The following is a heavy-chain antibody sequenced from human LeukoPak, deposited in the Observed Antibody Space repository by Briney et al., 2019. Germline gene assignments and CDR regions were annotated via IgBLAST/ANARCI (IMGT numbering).Heavy chain of an antibody. CDR3: AREIPTYDFWSGYYMSHYFDY. V-gene: IGHV4-59*01. Sequence: PSETLSLTCTVSGGSISSYYWSWIRQPPGKGLEWIGYIYYSGSTSYNPSLKSRVTISVDTSKNQFSLKLSSVTAADTAVYYCAREIPTYDFWSGYYMSHYFDYWGQGTLVTVSS. J-gene: IGHJ4*02. CDR2: IYYSGST. CDR1: GGSISSYY. D-gene: IGHD3-3*01.